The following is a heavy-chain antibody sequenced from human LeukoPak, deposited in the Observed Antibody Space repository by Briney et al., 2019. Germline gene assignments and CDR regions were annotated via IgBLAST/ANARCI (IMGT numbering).Heavy chain of an antibody. CDR1: GFTFDDYA. CDR3: AKVGGATYISRGWFDP. Sequence: QPGGSLRLSCVASGFTFDDYAMHWVRQAPGKGLEWVSSITSSGSNVYYADSVKGRFTISRDNSKNTLYLQMNSLRAEDTAVYYCAKVGGATYISRGWFDPWGQGTLVTVSS. D-gene: IGHD1-26*01. J-gene: IGHJ5*02. V-gene: IGHV3-23*01. CDR2: ITSSGSNV.